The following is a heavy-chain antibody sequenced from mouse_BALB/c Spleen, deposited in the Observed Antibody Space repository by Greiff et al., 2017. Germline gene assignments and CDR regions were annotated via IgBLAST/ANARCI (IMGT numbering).Heavy chain of an antibody. CDR3: ARNNNYRYDGGYAMDY. CDR1: GFSLTSYG. Sequence: QVQLKESGPGLVQPSQSLSITCTVSGFSLTSYGVHWVRQSPGKGLEWLGVIWSGGSTDYNAAFISRLSISKDNSKSQVFFKMNSLQADDTAIYYCARNNNYRYDGGYAMDYWGQGTSVTVSS. V-gene: IGHV2-4-1*01. D-gene: IGHD2-14*01. CDR2: IWSGGST. J-gene: IGHJ4*01.